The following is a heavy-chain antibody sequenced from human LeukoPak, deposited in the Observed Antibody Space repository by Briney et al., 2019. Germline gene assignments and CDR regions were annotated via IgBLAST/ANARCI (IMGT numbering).Heavy chain of an antibody. CDR3: AKLGHSDGWYLGACDI. CDR1: GGSITGYY. V-gene: IGHV4-59*08. D-gene: IGHD6-19*01. CDR2: TSYSRST. Sequence: SETLSLTCTVSGGSITGYYWNGRPQPPGMRPEWVGYTSYSRSTIYNSSLKGRATMSIDTSKNQLYLNLTSVTAADTAVYYCAKLGHSDGWYLGACDIWGQRTTVTVSS. J-gene: IGHJ3*02.